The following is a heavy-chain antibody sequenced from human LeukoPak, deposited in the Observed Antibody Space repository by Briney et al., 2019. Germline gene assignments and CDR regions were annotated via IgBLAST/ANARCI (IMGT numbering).Heavy chain of an antibody. CDR3: ARGRAGVWGSYRQDDAFDI. V-gene: IGHV4-59*01. J-gene: IGHJ3*02. CDR1: GGSISSYY. D-gene: IGHD3-16*02. Sequence: SETLSLTCSVSGGSISSYYWSWIRQPPGKGLEWIGYIYYGGSTNYNPSLKSRVIISVDTSKNQFSLKLSSVTAADTAVYYCARGRAGVWGSYRQDDAFDIWGQGTMVTVSS. CDR2: IYYGGST.